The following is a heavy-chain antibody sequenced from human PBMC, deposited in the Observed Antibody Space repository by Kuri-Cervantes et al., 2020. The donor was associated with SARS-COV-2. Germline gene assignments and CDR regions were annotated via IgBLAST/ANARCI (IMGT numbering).Heavy chain of an antibody. CDR2: VSGYNGHT. V-gene: IGHV1-18*04. J-gene: IGHJ3*02. D-gene: IGHD5-24*01. Sequence: ASVKVSCKASGYTFTSSGISWVRQAPGQGLEWMGWVSGYNGHTNYAQKLQGRVTMTTDTSTTTAYMELRSLRSDDTAVFYCARSGPGAISREDGACDIWGQGTMVTVSS. CDR1: GYTFTSSG. CDR3: ARSGPGAISREDGACDI.